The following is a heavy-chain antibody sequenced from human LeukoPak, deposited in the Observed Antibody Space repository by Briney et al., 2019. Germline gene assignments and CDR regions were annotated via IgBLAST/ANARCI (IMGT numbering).Heavy chain of an antibody. D-gene: IGHD3-10*01. J-gene: IGHJ4*02. CDR3: SKVASGTCSTYYFDY. CDR2: ISGNSRIT. CDR1: GFTFSSSA. V-gene: IGHV3-23*01. Sequence: PGGSLRLSCAASGFTFSSSALSWVRQAPGKGLEWVSTISGNSRITYYADPVKGRFTISRDNSKNMMYLQMNSLRAEDTAVYYCSKVASGTCSTYYFDYWGQGTLVTVSS.